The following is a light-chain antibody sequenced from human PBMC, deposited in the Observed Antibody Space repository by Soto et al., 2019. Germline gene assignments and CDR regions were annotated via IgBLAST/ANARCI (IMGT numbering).Light chain of an antibody. CDR3: CSYAGSYTWV. CDR1: SSNIGAGFD. J-gene: IGLJ3*02. Sequence: QSVLTQPPSVSGAPGQRVTISCSGNSSNIGAGFDVHWYQQLPGAAPKLLIYASTNRPSGVPDRFSGSKSGNTASLTFSGLQAEDEADYYCCSYAGSYTWVFGGGTKLTVL. CDR2: AST. V-gene: IGLV1-40*01.